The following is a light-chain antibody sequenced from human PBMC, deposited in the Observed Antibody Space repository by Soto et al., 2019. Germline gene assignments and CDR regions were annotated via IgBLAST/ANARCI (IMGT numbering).Light chain of an antibody. Sequence: QSALTQPASVSGSPGQSITISCTGTSSDVGGYNYVSWYQHHPGKAPKLMIYEVSNRPSGVSNRFSGSKSGNTASPTISGLQAEDEADYYCNSYTSTSALAVFGGGTKLTVL. CDR1: SSDVGGYNY. V-gene: IGLV2-14*01. CDR3: NSYTSTSALAV. CDR2: EVS. J-gene: IGLJ2*01.